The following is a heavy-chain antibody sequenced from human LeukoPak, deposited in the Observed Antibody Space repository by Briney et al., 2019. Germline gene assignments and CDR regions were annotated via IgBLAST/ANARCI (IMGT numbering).Heavy chain of an antibody. J-gene: IGHJ5*02. CDR1: GFTFREYS. D-gene: IGHD2-15*01. CDR2: IRSNGRDT. Sequence: GGSLRLSCAASGFTFREYSMSWVRQAPGKGLEWVSNIRSNGRDTYYIDSVKGRFTISRDNSKNTLYLQMNSLRAEDTAVYYCAKGGYTTYFDPWGLGTLVTVFS. V-gene: IGHV3-23*05. CDR3: AKGGYTTYFDP.